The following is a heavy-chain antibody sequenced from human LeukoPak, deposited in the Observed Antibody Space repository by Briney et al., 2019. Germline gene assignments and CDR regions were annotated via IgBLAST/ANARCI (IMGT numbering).Heavy chain of an antibody. CDR1: GFTFSSYG. J-gene: IGHJ4*02. D-gene: IGHD2-2*01. V-gene: IGHV3-30*18. CDR2: ISYDGSNK. Sequence: GGSLRLSCAASGFTFSSYGMQWVRQAPGKGLEWVAVISYDGSNKYYADSVKGRFTISRDNSKNTLYLQMNSLRAEDTAVYYCAKVGGRGCSSTSCHDYWGQGTLVTVSS. CDR3: AKVGGRGCSSTSCHDY.